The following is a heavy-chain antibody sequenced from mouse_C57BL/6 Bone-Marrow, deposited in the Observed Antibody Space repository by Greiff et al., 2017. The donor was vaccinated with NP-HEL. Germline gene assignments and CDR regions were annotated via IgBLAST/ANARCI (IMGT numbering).Heavy chain of an antibody. CDR2: INPSSGYT. Sequence: QVQLKQSGAELARPGASVKMSCKASGYTFTSYTMHWVKQRPGQGLEWIGYINPSSGYTKYNQKFKDKATLTADKSSSTAYMQLSSLTSEDSAVYYCARSPFITTVVVQGYFDVWGTGTTVTVSS. D-gene: IGHD1-1*01. CDR1: GYTFTSYT. V-gene: IGHV1-4*01. CDR3: ARSPFITTVVVQGYFDV. J-gene: IGHJ1*03.